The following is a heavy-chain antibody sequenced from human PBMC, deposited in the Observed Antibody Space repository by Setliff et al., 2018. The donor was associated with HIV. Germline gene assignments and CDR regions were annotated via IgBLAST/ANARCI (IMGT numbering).Heavy chain of an antibody. CDR3: VRGANFYTPRKRIFDY. J-gene: IGHJ4*02. D-gene: IGHD3-3*01. Sequence: LSPTCAVYGASLSPYFWHWIRQSPGKGLEWIGEISHNGGFNYSPSLESRLTMSVDTPRNQVSLNLSAVTAADTPIYYCVRGANFYTPRKRIFDYWGQGMSVTVSS. V-gene: IGHV4-34*01. CDR2: ISHNGGF. CDR1: GASLSPYF.